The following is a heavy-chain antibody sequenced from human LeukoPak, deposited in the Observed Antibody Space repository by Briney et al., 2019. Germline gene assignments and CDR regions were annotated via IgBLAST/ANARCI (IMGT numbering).Heavy chain of an antibody. Sequence: PSETLSLTCTVSGGSISSSSYYWGWIRQPPGKGLEWIGSIYYSGSTYYNPSLKSRVTISVDTSKNQFSLKLSSVTAADTAVYYCAREISRRAYYYDSSGYYPLRFDYWGQGTPVTVSS. V-gene: IGHV4-39*07. CDR3: AREISRRAYYYDSSGYYPLRFDY. D-gene: IGHD3-22*01. CDR2: IYYSGST. J-gene: IGHJ4*02. CDR1: GGSISSSSYY.